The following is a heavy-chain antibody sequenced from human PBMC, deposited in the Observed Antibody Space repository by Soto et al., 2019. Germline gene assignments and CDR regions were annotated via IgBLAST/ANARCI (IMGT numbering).Heavy chain of an antibody. CDR1: GYTFTTYG. J-gene: IGHJ4*02. V-gene: IGHV1-18*01. Sequence: QVQLVQSGAEVKKPGASVKVSCKASGYTFTTYGISWVRQAPGQGLEWMGWISTYNGNTNYAQKLQGRGTMTTDTSTSTAYMELRSLRSDDTAVYYCARDGGYCGGDCYLYYFDYWGQGTLVTVSS. D-gene: IGHD2-21*02. CDR3: ARDGGYCGGDCYLYYFDY. CDR2: ISTYNGNT.